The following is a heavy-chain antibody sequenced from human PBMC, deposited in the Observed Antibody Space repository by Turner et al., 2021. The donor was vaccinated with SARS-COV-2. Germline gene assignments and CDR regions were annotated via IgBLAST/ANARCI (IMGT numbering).Heavy chain of an antibody. CDR1: RGSSSSSSYY. CDR2: VFCRGSA. J-gene: IGHJ6*02. V-gene: IGHV4-39*01. CDR3: ASLMDTAMDYYGTDV. D-gene: IGHD5-18*01. Sequence: QLLVQESGPGLVKPSETLAVTFTVSRGSSSSSSYYWGWSRQHPGKGLEWVGTVFCRGSADYSPALKGRVTISVDPSKNQFSLKLNSVTAADAAMDYCASLMDTAMDYYGTDVWGQGTTVTVSS.